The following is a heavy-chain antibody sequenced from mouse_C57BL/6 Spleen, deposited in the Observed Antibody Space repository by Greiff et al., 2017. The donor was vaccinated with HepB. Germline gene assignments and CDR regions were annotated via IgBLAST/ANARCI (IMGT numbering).Heavy chain of an antibody. CDR2: IDPNSGGT. CDR1: GYTFTSSW. Sequence: QVQLQQPGAELVKPGASVKLSCKASGYTFTSSWMHWVKQRPGRGLEWIGRIDPNSGGTKYNEKFKSKATLTVDKPSSTAYMQISSLTSEDSAVYYCAREGIYYGNSFDYWGQGTTLTVSS. V-gene: IGHV1-72*01. J-gene: IGHJ2*01. D-gene: IGHD2-1*01. CDR3: AREGIYYGNSFDY.